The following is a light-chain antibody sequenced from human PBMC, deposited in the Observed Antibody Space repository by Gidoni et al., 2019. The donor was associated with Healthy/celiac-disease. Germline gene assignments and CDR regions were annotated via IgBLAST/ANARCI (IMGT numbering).Light chain of an antibody. J-gene: IGLJ2*01. CDR2: DVS. CDR3: SSYTSSSTEVV. V-gene: IGLV2-14*01. Sequence: QSALTQPASVSGSPGPSITISCTGTSSDVGGYNYVSWYQQHPGKAPKLMIYDVSNRPSGVSNRFSGAKSGNTASLTISGLQAEDEADYYCSSYTSSSTEVVFGGGTKLTVL. CDR1: SSDVGGYNY.